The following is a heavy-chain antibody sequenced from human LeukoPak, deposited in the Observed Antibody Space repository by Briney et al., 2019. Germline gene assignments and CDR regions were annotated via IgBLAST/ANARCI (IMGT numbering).Heavy chain of an antibody. V-gene: IGHV4-34*01. Sequence: SETLSLTCAVYGGSFSDSYWSWIRQPPGKGLEWIGEVNHSGRNNYNPSLESRVTISLDTSKNHFSLNLTSVTAADTAMYYCARVAERTWLPYDAAFDIWGLGTMVTVSS. D-gene: IGHD3-9*01. CDR2: VNHSGRN. CDR3: ARVAERTWLPYDAAFDI. J-gene: IGHJ3*02. CDR1: GGSFSDSY.